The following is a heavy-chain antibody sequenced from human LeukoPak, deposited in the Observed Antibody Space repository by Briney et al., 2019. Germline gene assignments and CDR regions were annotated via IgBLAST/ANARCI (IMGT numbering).Heavy chain of an antibody. D-gene: IGHD5-24*01. CDR1: GGTFSSYA. Sequence: GSSVKVSCKPSGGTFSSYAISWVRQAPGQGLEWMGRIIPILGIANYAQKFQGRVTITADKSTSTAYMELSSLRSEDTAVYYCARDRGDGYNSLRPSPFDYWGQGTLVTVSS. V-gene: IGHV1-69*04. CDR3: ARDRGDGYNSLRPSPFDY. J-gene: IGHJ4*02. CDR2: IIPILGIA.